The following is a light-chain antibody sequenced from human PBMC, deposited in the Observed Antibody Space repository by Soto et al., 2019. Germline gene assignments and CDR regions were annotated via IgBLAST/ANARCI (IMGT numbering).Light chain of an antibody. V-gene: IGKV3D-20*02. Sequence: ETVLTQSPCTLSLSAGERATLSCRASPSVSGSNLAWYQQKPGEAPRLVIYGASSRATGIPDRFSGSGSGKDFTLNISSLEPEHFAVYYCQQRSNWPPSITFGQGTRLEIK. CDR1: PSVSGSN. J-gene: IGKJ5*01. CDR2: GAS. CDR3: QQRSNWPPSIT.